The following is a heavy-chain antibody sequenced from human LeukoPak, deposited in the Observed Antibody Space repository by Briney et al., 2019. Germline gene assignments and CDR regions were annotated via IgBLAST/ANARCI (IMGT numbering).Heavy chain of an antibody. J-gene: IGHJ6*03. CDR1: GFTFSSYS. CDR3: ARDTPGIAVAGTDYYYYMDV. V-gene: IGHV3-21*01. D-gene: IGHD6-19*01. CDR2: ISSSSSYI. Sequence: PGGSLRLSCAASGFTFSSYSMNWVRQAPGKGLEWVSSISSSSSYIYYADSVKGRFTISRDNAKNSLYLQMNSLRAKDTAVYYCARDTPGIAVAGTDYYYYMDVWGKGTTVTVSS.